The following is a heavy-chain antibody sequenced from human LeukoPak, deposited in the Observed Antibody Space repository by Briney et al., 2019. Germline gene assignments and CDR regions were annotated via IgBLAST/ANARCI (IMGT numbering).Heavy chain of an antibody. CDR3: ARDEDLDTALVKRGFDY. CDR2: ISSSSNSI. Sequence: GGSLRLSCAASGFTFSSYGMNWVRRAPGKVLEWLSYISSSSNSIYYADSVKGRFTIPRDNAKNSLHLQMNSLRDEDTAVYYCARDEDLDTALVKRGFDYWGQGTLVTVSS. D-gene: IGHD5-18*01. CDR1: GFTFSSYG. J-gene: IGHJ4*02. V-gene: IGHV3-48*02.